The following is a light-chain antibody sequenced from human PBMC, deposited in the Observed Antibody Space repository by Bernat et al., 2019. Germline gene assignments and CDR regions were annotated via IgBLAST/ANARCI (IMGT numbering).Light chain of an antibody. CDR2: SNN. J-gene: IGLJ1*01. Sequence: QFVLTQPPSVSAAPGQMVTISCSGSSSNIGSDTVNWYQQVPGTAPKLLIYSNNRRPSGVPDRFSGSKSGTSASLAIGGLQSEDEADYYCASWDSSLKGYVFGTGTKVTV. CDR3: ASWDSSLKGYV. V-gene: IGLV1-44*01. CDR1: SSNIGSDT.